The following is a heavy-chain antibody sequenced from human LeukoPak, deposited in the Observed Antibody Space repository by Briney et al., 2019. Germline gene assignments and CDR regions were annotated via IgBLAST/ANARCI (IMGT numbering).Heavy chain of an antibody. J-gene: IGHJ4*02. D-gene: IGHD2-15*01. CDR3: ARPRGLISGLDY. Sequence: GGSLRLSCAASGFSFSVYAMHWVRQAQGKGLEWVAFIRNDGSNENYADSVKGRFTISRDKSKNTLYLQMNSLRAEDTAVYYCARPRGLISGLDYWGQGTLVTVSS. CDR1: GFSFSVYA. CDR2: IRNDGSNE. V-gene: IGHV3-30*02.